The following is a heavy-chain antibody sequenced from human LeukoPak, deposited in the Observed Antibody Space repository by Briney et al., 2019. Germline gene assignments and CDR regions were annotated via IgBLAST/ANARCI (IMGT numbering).Heavy chain of an antibody. D-gene: IGHD3-10*01. CDR1: GFTFSSYA. CDR3: AILDGFYYGSGSDEFDY. V-gene: IGHV3-30*04. Sequence: PGGSLRLSCAASGFTFSSYAMHWVRQAPGKGLEWVAVISYDGSNKYYADSVKGRFTISRDNSKNTLYLQMNSLRAEDTAVYYCAILDGFYYGSGSDEFDYWGQGTLVTVSS. CDR2: ISYDGSNK. J-gene: IGHJ4*02.